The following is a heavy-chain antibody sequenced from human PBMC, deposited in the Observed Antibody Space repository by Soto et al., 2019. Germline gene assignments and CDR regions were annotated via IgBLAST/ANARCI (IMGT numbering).Heavy chain of an antibody. V-gene: IGHV4-4*02. Sequence: PWETLSLTCSFSVFSANTYYCCGCVRHPPGEGLEWIGEVHHSVTTNYIQSLTSLLTISVDKSGNQVSLELTSVAAADTAVYYCARAVYYRWVYWGQGTLVTVSS. D-gene: IGHD3-10*01. J-gene: IGHJ4*02. CDR3: ARAVYYRWVY. CDR2: VHHSVTT. CDR1: VFSANTYYC.